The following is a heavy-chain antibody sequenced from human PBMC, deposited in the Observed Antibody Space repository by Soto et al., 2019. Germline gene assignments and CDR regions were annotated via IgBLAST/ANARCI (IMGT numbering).Heavy chain of an antibody. CDR3: ARALILTGYYIHDAFDI. V-gene: IGHV4-59*01. Sequence: SETLSLTCTVSGGSISSYYWSWIRQPTGKGLEWIGYIYYSGSTNYNPSLKSRVTISVDTSKNQFSLKLSSVTAADTAVYYCARALILTGYYIHDAFDIWGQGTMLTVSS. CDR2: IYYSGST. CDR1: GGSISSYY. J-gene: IGHJ3*02. D-gene: IGHD3-9*01.